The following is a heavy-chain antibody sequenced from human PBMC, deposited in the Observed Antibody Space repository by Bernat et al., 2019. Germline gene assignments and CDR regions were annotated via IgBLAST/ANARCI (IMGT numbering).Heavy chain of an antibody. CDR3: AKRAGYQIGMDV. CDR1: GFTFSSYW. J-gene: IGHJ6*02. CDR2: IDQDGSEK. Sequence: EVQLVESGGGLVQPGGSLRLSCAGSGFTFSSYWMTWVRQAPGKGLEWVASIDQDGSEKQYVDSVKGRFTISGDNTKNSLYLQMNSLRVEDTAVFYCAKRAGYQIGMDVRGQGTTVTVSS. V-gene: IGHV3-7*01. D-gene: IGHD6-13*01.